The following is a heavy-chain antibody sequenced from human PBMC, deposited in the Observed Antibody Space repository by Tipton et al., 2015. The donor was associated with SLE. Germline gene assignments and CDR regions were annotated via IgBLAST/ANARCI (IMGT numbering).Heavy chain of an antibody. V-gene: IGHV4-39*07. CDR2: IYYSGST. CDR1: GGSISSSSYY. Sequence: TLSLTCTVSGGSISSSSYYWGWIRQPPGKGLEWIGSIYYSGSTYYNPSLKSRVTISVDTSKNQFSLKLSSVTAADTAVYYCASVRNYDSSGYYKAEYFQHWGQGTLVTVSS. J-gene: IGHJ1*01. CDR3: ASVRNYDSSGYYKAEYFQH. D-gene: IGHD3-22*01.